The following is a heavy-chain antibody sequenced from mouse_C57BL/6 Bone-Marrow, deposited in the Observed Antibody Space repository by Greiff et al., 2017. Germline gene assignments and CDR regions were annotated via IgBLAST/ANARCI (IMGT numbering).Heavy chain of an antibody. D-gene: IGHD2-1*01. J-gene: IGHJ3*01. Sequence: VQLQQPGAELMKPGASVKLSCKATGYTFTGYWIEWVKQRPGQGLEWIGEILPGSGSTNYNEKFKGKATFTADTSSNTAYMQLSSLTTEDSAISYWERSENYCGNGGFAYWGQGTLVTVSA. CDR2: ILPGSGST. V-gene: IGHV1-9*01. CDR1: GYTFTGYW. CDR3: ERSENYCGNGGFAY.